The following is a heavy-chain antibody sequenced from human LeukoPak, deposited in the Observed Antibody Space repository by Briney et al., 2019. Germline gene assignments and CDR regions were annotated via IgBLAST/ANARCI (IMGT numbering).Heavy chain of an antibody. CDR1: GFTFSGSS. CDR3: TRSTANYYDTSGFDFDY. CDR2: IRSEANNYAT. V-gene: IGHV3-73*01. D-gene: IGHD3-22*01. J-gene: IGHJ4*02. Sequence: GGSLRLSCAASGFTFSGSSIHWVRQASGIGLEWIGRIRSEANNYATEYAASVKGRFTISRDDSKNTAYLQMNSLKTEDTAVYYCTRSTANYYDTSGFDFDYWGQGTLVTVSS.